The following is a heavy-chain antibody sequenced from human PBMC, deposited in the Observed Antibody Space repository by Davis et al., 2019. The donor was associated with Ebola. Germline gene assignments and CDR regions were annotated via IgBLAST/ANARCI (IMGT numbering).Heavy chain of an antibody. CDR3: TSSDWLIQSLFDY. D-gene: IGHD3-9*01. V-gene: IGHV3-73*01. Sequence: GESLKISCAASGFTFSGSAMHWVRQAPGKGLEWVGRIRSKANSYATAYAASVKGRFTISRDDSKNTEYLQMNSLKTEDTAVYYCTSSDWLIQSLFDYWGQGTLVTVSS. J-gene: IGHJ4*02. CDR1: GFTFSGSA. CDR2: IRSKANSYAT.